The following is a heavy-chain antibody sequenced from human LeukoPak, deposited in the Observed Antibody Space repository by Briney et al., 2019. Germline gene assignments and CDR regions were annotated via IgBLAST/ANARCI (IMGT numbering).Heavy chain of an antibody. Sequence: PSETLSLTCGVYGGSFSGYYWSWIRQPPGKGLEWIGEIDHSGRTNYNPSLKSRVTISVDTSKNQFSLKLSSATAADTAVYYCARDRGYDSGSSGWYFDLWGRGTLVTVSS. CDR2: IDHSGRT. CDR3: ARDRGYDSGSSGWYFDL. V-gene: IGHV4-34*01. D-gene: IGHD3-10*01. CDR1: GGSFSGYY. J-gene: IGHJ2*01.